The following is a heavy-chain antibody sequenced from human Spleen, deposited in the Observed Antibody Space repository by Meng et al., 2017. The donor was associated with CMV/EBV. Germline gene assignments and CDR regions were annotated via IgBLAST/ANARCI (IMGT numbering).Heavy chain of an antibody. CDR2: IYYSANI. J-gene: IGHJ4*02. CDR1: GASVDPGSYY. D-gene: IGHD3-3*01. CDR3: AGGGLEYYFDY. V-gene: IGHV4-61*01. Sequence: SETLSLTCTVSGASVDPGSYYWSWIRQTPGKGLEWIGYIYYSANIDSNPSLGSRFTISRDTSKNQFSLNLDFVTVADTAVYYCAGGGLEYYFDYWGQGTLVTVSS.